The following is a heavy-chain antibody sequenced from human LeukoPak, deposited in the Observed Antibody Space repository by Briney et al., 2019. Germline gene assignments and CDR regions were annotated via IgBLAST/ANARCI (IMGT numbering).Heavy chain of an antibody. Sequence: SETLSLTCAVYGRSFSGYYWSWIRQPPGKGLEWIGEINHSGSTNYNPSLKGRVTISVDTSKNQFSLKLSSVTAADTAVYYCARGRGYCSSTSCYPHYYGMDVWGKGTTVTVSS. CDR3: ARGRGYCSSTSCYPHYYGMDV. CDR1: GRSFSGYY. V-gene: IGHV4-34*01. CDR2: INHSGST. J-gene: IGHJ6*04. D-gene: IGHD2-2*01.